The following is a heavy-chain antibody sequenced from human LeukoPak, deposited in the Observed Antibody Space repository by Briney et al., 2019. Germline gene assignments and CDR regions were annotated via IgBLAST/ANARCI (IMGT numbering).Heavy chain of an antibody. J-gene: IGHJ4*02. CDR3: AKDAIVLMVYSTAFDY. CDR1: GFTFSDYY. Sequence: GGSLRLSCAASGFTFSDYYMSWIRQAPGKGLEWVSYISSSGSTIYYADSVKGRFTISRDNAKNSLYLQMNSLRAEDTAVYYCAKDAIVLMVYSTAFDYWGQGTLVTVSS. V-gene: IGHV3-11*01. CDR2: ISSSGSTI. D-gene: IGHD2-8*01.